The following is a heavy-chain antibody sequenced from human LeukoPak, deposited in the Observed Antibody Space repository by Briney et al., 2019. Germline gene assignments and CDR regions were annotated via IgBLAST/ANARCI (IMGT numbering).Heavy chain of an antibody. CDR3: ASDWSGYSMGFDP. V-gene: IGHV1-2*02. Sequence: ASVKVSCKASGYTFTGYYMRWVRQAPGQGLEWMGWINPNSGGTNYAQKFQGRVTMTRDTSISTAYMELSRLRSDDTAVYYCASDWSGYSMGFDPWGQGTLVTVSS. J-gene: IGHJ5*02. CDR2: INPNSGGT. D-gene: IGHD3-3*01. CDR1: GYTFTGYY.